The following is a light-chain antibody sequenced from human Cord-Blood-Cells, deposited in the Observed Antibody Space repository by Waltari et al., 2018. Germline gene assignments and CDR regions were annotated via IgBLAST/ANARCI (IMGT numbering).Light chain of an antibody. CDR3: SSYTSSSTVV. CDR1: SSDVGGSNY. J-gene: IGLJ2*01. V-gene: IGLV2-14*01. CDR2: DVS. Sequence: QSALTQPASVSGSPGQSITLSCPGTSSDVGGSNYVSWYQQHPGKAPKLMIYDVSNRPSGVSNRCSGSRSGNTASLTISGLQAEDEADYYCSSYTSSSTVVFGGGTKLTVL.